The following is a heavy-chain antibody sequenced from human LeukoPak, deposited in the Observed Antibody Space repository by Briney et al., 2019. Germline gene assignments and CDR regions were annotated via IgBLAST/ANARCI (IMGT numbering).Heavy chain of an antibody. J-gene: IGHJ6*03. V-gene: IGHV4-39*01. D-gene: IGHD3-10*01. CDR2: IYYSGST. CDR3: ARQISDYYYYYIDV. Sequence: PSETLSLTCTVSGGSISSSSYYWGWIRQPPGKGLEWIGSIYYSGSTYYNPSLKSRVTISVDTSKNQFSLKLSSVTAADTAVYYCARQISDYYYYYIDVWGKGTTVTVSS. CDR1: GGSISSSSYY.